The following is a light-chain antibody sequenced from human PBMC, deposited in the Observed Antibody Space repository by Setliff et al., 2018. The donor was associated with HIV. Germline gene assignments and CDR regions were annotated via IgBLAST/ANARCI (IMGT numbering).Light chain of an antibody. CDR2: EVN. CDR1: SSDVGTYDC. J-gene: IGLJ3*02. Sequence: QSALAQPPSVSGSPGQSVTISCTGTSSDVGTYDCVSWYQQPPGTAPKLMIYEVNNRPSGVPDRFSGSKSGNTASLTISGLQTEDEADYYCSSCSSGNTLVFGGGTKVTVL. CDR3: SSCSSGNTLV. V-gene: IGLV2-18*02.